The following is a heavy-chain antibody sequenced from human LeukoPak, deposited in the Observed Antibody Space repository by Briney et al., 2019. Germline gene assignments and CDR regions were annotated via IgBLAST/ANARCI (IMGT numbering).Heavy chain of an antibody. J-gene: IGHJ6*03. CDR2: INPNSGDT. Sequence: ASVKVSCKASGYIFTSYGINWVRQAPGQGLEWMGWINPNSGDTKYAQKFQGRVTMTRDTSNNTVYMDLTRLIFDDTAMYYCARAGVFRFAVGDVYYYYMDVWAKGQRSSFP. D-gene: IGHD2-21*02. CDR1: GYIFTSYG. V-gene: IGHV1-2*02. CDR3: ARAGVFRFAVGDVYYYYMDV.